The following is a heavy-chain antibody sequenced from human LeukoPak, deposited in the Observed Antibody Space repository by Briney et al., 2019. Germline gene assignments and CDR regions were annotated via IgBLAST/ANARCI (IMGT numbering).Heavy chain of an antibody. CDR1: GGSISSYY. J-gene: IGHJ2*01. Sequence: SETLSLTCTVSGGSISSYYWSWIRQPPGKGLEWIGYIYYSGSTNYNPSLKSRVTISVDTSKNQFSLKLSSVTAADTAVYYCARDEAKRGSGSYVFGYFDLWGRGTLVTVSS. CDR3: ARDEAKRGSGSYVFGYFDL. V-gene: IGHV4-59*12. D-gene: IGHD3-10*01. CDR2: IYYSGST.